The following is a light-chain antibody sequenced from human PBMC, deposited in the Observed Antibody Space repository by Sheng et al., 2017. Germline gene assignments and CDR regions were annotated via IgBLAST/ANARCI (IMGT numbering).Light chain of an antibody. J-gene: IGKJ2*01. Sequence: DIQMTQSPSTLSASVGDRVTITCRASQSISSWLAWYQQKPGKAPKLLIYKASNLESGVPSRFSGSGSGTEFTLTISSLQPDDFATYHCQQYSDYSMYTFGQGTKLEIK. V-gene: IGKV1-5*03. CDR2: KAS. CDR1: QSISSW. CDR3: QQYSDYSMYT.